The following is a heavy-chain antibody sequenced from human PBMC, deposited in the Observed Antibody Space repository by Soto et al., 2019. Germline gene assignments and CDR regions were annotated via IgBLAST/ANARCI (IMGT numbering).Heavy chain of an antibody. V-gene: IGHV3-23*01. CDR2: ISGSGETT. J-gene: IGHJ4*02. CDR3: AKVRGGHHYDY. D-gene: IGHD5-12*01. CDR1: GFIISSYA. Sequence: EVQLLEPGGGLVQPGGSLRLSCVASGFIISSYAMNWVRQAPGKGLEWVSFISGSGETTYFADSVKGRFTISRDNSKNTLYLQLNSLRAEDTAIYYCAKVRGGHHYDYWGQGTLVTVSS.